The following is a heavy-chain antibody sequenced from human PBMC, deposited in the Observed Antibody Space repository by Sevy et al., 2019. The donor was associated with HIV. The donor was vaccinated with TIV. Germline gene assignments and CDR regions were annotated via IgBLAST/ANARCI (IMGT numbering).Heavy chain of an antibody. V-gene: IGHV3-30-3*01. J-gene: IGHJ3*02. Sequence: GGSLRLSCAASGFTFSSYAMHWVRQAPGKGLEWVAVISYDGSNKYYADSVKGRFTISRDNSKNTLYLQMNSLRAEDKAVYYCGRFGELDAFDIWGQGTMVTVSS. CDR1: GFTFSSYA. CDR2: ISYDGSNK. CDR3: GRFGELDAFDI. D-gene: IGHD3-10*01.